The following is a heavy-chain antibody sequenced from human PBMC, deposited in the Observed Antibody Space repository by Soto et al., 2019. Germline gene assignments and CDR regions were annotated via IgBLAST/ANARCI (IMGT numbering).Heavy chain of an antibody. Sequence: PSEILSLTCTVSGVSISFYYWSWIRQPPGKGLEWIAYIDSSGSTKYNPSLKSRVTISLDTSRNQLSLKLNSVTAADTAVYYCAREGYSSRWNPIDYWGQGTQVTVSS. CDR2: IDSSGST. V-gene: IGHV4-59*01. CDR3: AREGYSSRWNPIDY. D-gene: IGHD6-13*01. J-gene: IGHJ4*02. CDR1: GVSISFYY.